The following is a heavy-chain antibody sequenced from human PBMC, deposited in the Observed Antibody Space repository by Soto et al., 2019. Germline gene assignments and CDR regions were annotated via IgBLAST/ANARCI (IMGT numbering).Heavy chain of an antibody. V-gene: IGHV1-8*01. J-gene: IGHJ4*02. D-gene: IGHD3-22*01. CDR2: MNPNSGNT. CDR1: GYTFTSYD. CDR3: ARGLENYYSYGPGY. Sequence: ASVKVSCKVSGYTFTSYDINWVRQATGQGLEWMGWMNPNSGNTGYAQKFQGRVTMTRNTSISTAYMELSSLRSEDTAVYYCARGLENYYSYGPGYWGQGTLVTVSS.